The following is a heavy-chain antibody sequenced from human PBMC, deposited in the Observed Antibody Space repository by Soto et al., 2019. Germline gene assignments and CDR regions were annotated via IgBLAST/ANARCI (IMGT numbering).Heavy chain of an antibody. Sequence: ETLSLTCAVYGGSFSGYYWSWIRQPPGKGLEWIGEINHSGSTNYNPSLKSRVTISVDTSKNQFSLKLSSVTAADTAVYYCAVRVGATRIWFDSWGQGTLVPVSS. CDR3: AVRVGATRIWFDS. J-gene: IGHJ5*01. CDR2: INHSGST. CDR1: GGSFSGYY. D-gene: IGHD1-26*01. V-gene: IGHV4-34*01.